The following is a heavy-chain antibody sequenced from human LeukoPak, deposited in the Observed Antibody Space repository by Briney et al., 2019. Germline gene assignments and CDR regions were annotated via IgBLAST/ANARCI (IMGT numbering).Heavy chain of an antibody. V-gene: IGHV1-3*01. CDR1: GYTFTSYA. Sequence: ASVTVSCTASGYTFTSYAMHWVRQAPGQRLEWMGWINAGNGNTKYSQKFQVRVTITRDTSASIAYMELSSLRSEDTAVYYCARPLFPGIAVAGLNWGQGTLVTVSS. CDR3: ARPLFPGIAVAGLN. J-gene: IGHJ4*02. D-gene: IGHD6-19*01. CDR2: INAGNGNT.